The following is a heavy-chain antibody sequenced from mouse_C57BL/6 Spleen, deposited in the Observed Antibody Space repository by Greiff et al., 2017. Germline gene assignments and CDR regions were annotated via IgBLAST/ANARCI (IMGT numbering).Heavy chain of an antibody. Sequence: HVQLQQPGAELVRPGSSVKLSCKASGYTFTSYWMHWVKQRPIQGLEWIGNIDPSDSETHYNQKFKDKATLTVDKSSSTAYMQLSSLTSEDSAVYYCARETYYMFAYWGQGTLVTVSA. CDR3: ARETYYMFAY. V-gene: IGHV1-52*01. D-gene: IGHD2-12*01. J-gene: IGHJ3*01. CDR1: GYTFTSYW. CDR2: IDPSDSET.